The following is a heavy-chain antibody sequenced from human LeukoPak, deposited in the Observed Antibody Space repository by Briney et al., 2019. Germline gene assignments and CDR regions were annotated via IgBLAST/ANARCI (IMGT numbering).Heavy chain of an antibody. D-gene: IGHD3-10*01. J-gene: IGHJ3*02. CDR3: ARGLYYYGSGSWMDAFDI. Sequence: ASVKVSCKASGYTFTGYYMHWVRQAPGQGLEWMGWINPNSGGTNYAQKFQGRVTITRNTSISTAYMELSSLRSEDTAVYYCARGLYYYGSGSWMDAFDIWGQGTMITVSS. CDR1: GYTFTGYY. V-gene: IGHV1-2*02. CDR2: INPNSGGT.